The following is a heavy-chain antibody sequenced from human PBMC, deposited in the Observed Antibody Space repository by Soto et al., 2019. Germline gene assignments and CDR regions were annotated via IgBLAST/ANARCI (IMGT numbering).Heavy chain of an antibody. CDR3: AKSHFYGSGSYYPF. V-gene: IGHV3-7*01. CDR2: IKQDGSEK. D-gene: IGHD3-10*01. J-gene: IGHJ4*02. Sequence: PGGSLRLSCAASGFTFSSYWMSWVRQAPGKGLEWVANIKQDGSEKYYVDSVKGRFTISRDNAKNSLYLQMNSLRAEDTAVYYCAKSHFYGSGSYYPFWGQGTLVTVSS. CDR1: GFTFSSYW.